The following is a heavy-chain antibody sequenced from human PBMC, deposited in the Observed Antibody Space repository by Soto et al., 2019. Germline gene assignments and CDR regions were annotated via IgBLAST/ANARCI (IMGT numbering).Heavy chain of an antibody. Sequence: SETLSLTCTVSGGSISSYYWSWIRQPPGKGLEWIGYIYYSGSTNYNPSLKSRVTISVDTSKNQFSLKLSSVTAADTAVYYCARGNLTTMIVVDDAFDTWGQGTMVTVSS. V-gene: IGHV4-59*01. J-gene: IGHJ3*02. D-gene: IGHD3-22*01. CDR1: GGSISSYY. CDR2: IYYSGST. CDR3: ARGNLTTMIVVDDAFDT.